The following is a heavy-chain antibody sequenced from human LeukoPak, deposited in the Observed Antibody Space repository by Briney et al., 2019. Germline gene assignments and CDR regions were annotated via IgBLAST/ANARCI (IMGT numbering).Heavy chain of an antibody. CDR2: ISYSGST. J-gene: IGHJ4*02. CDR3: ARLLGYGDSFDY. V-gene: IGHV4-39*01. Sequence: SETLSLTCTFSGGSISRTGSYWGWLRQPPGKGLEWIGTISYSGSTYYIPSLKSRVTISVDTSKNQFSLKLSSVTAADTAVYYCARLLGYGDSFDYWGQGTLVTVSS. D-gene: IGHD4-17*01. CDR1: GGSISRTGSY.